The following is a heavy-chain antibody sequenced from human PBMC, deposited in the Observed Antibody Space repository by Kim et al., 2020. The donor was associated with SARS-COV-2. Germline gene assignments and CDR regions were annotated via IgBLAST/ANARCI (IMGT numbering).Heavy chain of an antibody. CDR3: AREGITIFGVVRDGMDV. J-gene: IGHJ6*02. CDR2: IIPIFGTA. V-gene: IGHV1-69*13. D-gene: IGHD3-3*01. Sequence: SVKVSCKASGGTFSSYAISWVRQAPGQGLEWMGGIIPIFGTANYAQKFQGRVTITADESTSTAYMELSSLRSEDTAVYYCAREGITIFGVVRDGMDVWGQGTTVTVSS. CDR1: GGTFSSYA.